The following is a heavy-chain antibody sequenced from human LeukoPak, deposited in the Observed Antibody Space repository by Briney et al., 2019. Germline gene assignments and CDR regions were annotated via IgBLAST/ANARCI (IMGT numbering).Heavy chain of an antibody. CDR3: AKDASNYFWYFDL. CDR2: ISGSGDTT. CDR1: GFILSTYA. D-gene: IGHD1-1*01. J-gene: IGHJ2*01. V-gene: IGHV3-23*01. Sequence: GSLRLSCAGSGFILSTYAMTWVRQAPGKGLEWVSGISGSGDTTYYADSVKGRFTISRDNSKNTLYLQMSSLRAEDTAVYYCAKDASNYFWYFDLWGRGTLVTVSS.